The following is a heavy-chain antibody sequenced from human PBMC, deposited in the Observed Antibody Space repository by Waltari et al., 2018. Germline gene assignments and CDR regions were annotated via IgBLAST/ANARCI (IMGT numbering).Heavy chain of an antibody. CDR2: IYYRGST. Sequence: QVQLQESGPGLVKPSETLSLTCTVSGGSISSHYWSWIRQPPGKGLEWIGYIYYRGSTNYTPSLKSRVTISVVPSKTQFSLKRGSVTAADTAVYYCARDREDGYDFHWFDPWGQGTLVTVSS. J-gene: IGHJ5*02. CDR3: ARDREDGYDFHWFDP. V-gene: IGHV4-59*11. D-gene: IGHD5-12*01. CDR1: GGSISSHY.